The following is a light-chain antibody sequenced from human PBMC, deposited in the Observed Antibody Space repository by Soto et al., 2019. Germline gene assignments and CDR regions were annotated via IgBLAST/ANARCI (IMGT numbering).Light chain of an antibody. J-gene: IGKJ1*01. V-gene: IGKV1-6*01. Sequence: ATQMTQSPSSLPASLGDRVTITCRASQDIGNDLGWYQQKPGKAPNLLIYAASSLQSGVPSRFRGSGSGTDYTLTISSLQPEDCATYYCLQDYNSPPTFGPGTKVDIK. CDR3: LQDYNSPPT. CDR1: QDIGND. CDR2: AAS.